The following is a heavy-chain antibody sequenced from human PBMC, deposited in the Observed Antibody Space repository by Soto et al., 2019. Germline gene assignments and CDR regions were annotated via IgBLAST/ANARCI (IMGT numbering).Heavy chain of an antibody. D-gene: IGHD1-1*01. CDR3: AKDGTASCDVIGYYYYMDV. CDR1: GFTFDDYT. V-gene: IGHV3-9*01. CDR2: RSWNSGSI. Sequence: EVQLVKSGGGLVLPGRNLRLSCAASGFTFDDYTMHWVRQAPGKGLEWVSGRSWNSGSIGYADSVKGRFTISRDNAKNSLYLQMNSLRAEDTALYYCAKDGTASCDVIGYYYYMDVWGKGTTVTVSS. J-gene: IGHJ6*03.